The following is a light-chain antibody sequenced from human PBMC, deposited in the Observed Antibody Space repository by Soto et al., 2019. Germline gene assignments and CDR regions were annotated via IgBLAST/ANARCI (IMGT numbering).Light chain of an antibody. CDR3: QQYDNWPRT. CDR2: GVT. V-gene: IGKV3-15*01. Sequence: EIVMTQFPDTLSVSPGDTATLSCRSSQNIHINLAWYQQKPGQAPTLLIYGVTARAPGVPARFSGSGSGTDFTLTIRSVQSGDFGVFYCQQYDNWPRTFGQGTRVDFK. CDR1: QNIHIN. J-gene: IGKJ1*01.